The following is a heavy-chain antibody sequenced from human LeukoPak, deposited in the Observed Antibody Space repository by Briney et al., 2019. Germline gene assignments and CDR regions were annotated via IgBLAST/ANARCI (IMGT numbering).Heavy chain of an antibody. Sequence: SETLSLTCTVSGGSISSYYWSWIRQPPGKGLEWIGYIYYSGSTNYNPSLKSRVTIPVDTSKNQFSLKLSSVTAADTAVYYCARLTPITPYYYDSSPDAFDIWGQGTMVTVSS. V-gene: IGHV4-59*08. CDR1: GGSISSYY. CDR3: ARLTPITPYYYDSSPDAFDI. CDR2: IYYSGST. D-gene: IGHD3-22*01. J-gene: IGHJ3*02.